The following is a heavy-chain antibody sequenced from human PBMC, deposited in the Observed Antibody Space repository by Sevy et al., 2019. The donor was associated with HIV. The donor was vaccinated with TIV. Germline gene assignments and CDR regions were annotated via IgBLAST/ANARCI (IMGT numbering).Heavy chain of an antibody. CDR3: ARGAAYCGDDCYAFDI. J-gene: IGHJ3*02. Sequence: GGSLRLSCAASGFTFSDYCMSWIRQAPGKGLEWVSYISSSSITIYYADSVKGRFTISRDNAKNSLYLQMNSLRAEDTALYYCARGAAYCGDDCYAFDIWGQGTMVTVSS. CDR1: GFTFSDYC. D-gene: IGHD2-21*02. V-gene: IGHV3-11*04. CDR2: ISSSSITI.